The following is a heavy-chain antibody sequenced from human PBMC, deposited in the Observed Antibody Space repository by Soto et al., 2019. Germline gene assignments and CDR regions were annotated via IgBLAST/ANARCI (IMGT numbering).Heavy chain of an antibody. CDR1: GFTFNNYA. V-gene: IGHV3-23*01. D-gene: IGHD6-13*01. CDR3: AKVTIEVPAPGTAV. CDR2: ISYSGDRT. J-gene: IGHJ6*02. Sequence: VQLLESGGRLVQPGGSLRLSCAASGFTFNNYAMSWVHQAPGKGLEWVSAISYSGDRTFYADSAKGRFTISRDNSKNTLYLEMKSLRAEDTAIYYCAKVTIEVPAPGTAVWGQGTTVTVSS.